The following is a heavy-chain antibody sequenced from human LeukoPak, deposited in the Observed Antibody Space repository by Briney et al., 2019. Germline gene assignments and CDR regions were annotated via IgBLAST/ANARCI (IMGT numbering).Heavy chain of an antibody. V-gene: IGHV3-21*01. CDR1: GFTFSSYS. J-gene: IGHJ4*02. CDR2: ISSSSSYI. CDR3: AREGDVLLWFGELYPYFDY. Sequence: PGGSLRLSCAASGFTFSSYSMNWVRQAPGKGLEWVSSISSSSSYIYYADSVKGRFTISRDNAKNSLYLQMNSLRAEDTAVYYCAREGDVLLWFGELYPYFDYWGQGTLVTVSS. D-gene: IGHD3-10*01.